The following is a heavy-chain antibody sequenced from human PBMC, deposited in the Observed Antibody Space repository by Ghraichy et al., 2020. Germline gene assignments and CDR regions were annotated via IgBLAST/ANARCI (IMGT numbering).Heavy chain of an antibody. CDR3: AKRSPWESYYFDY. J-gene: IGHJ4*02. D-gene: IGHD3-16*01. Sequence: GGSLRISCAASGFTFSTSAMSWVRQAPGKGLEWVSSINKDGDDSYYVDSVKGRFTISRDNSKNTQYLQMDGLRVEDTAVYYCAKRSPWESYYFDYWGQGTLFTVSP. V-gene: IGHV3-23*03. CDR1: GFTFSTSA. CDR2: INKDGDDS.